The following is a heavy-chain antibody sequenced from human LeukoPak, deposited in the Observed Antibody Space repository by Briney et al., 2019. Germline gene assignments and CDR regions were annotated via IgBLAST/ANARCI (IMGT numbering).Heavy chain of an antibody. Sequence: PSQTLSLTCTVSGGSINSGGLHWSWIRQHPGKGLEWIGYIYYTGSTYHNPSLRSRVTISVDTSKNQFSLRLSSVTAADTAVYYCASRDRSSWYGSMDYWGQGTLVTVSS. J-gene: IGHJ4*02. D-gene: IGHD6-13*01. CDR2: IYYTGST. V-gene: IGHV4-31*03. CDR3: ASRDRSSWYGSMDY. CDR1: GGSINSGGLH.